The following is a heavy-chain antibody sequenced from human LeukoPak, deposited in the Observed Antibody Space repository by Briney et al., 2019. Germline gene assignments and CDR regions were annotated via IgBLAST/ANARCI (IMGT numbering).Heavy chain of an antibody. Sequence: SQTLSLTCAISGDSVSSNSAAWNWTRQSPSRGLEWLGRTYYRSKWYNQYAVSVKSRIIINPDTSKNQFSLQLSSVTPEDTAVYYCARDRSTAARDENYFDYWGRGTLVTVSS. CDR1: GDSVSSNSAA. CDR2: TYYRSKWYN. J-gene: IGHJ4*02. CDR3: ARDRSTAARDENYFDY. D-gene: IGHD6-6*01. V-gene: IGHV6-1*01.